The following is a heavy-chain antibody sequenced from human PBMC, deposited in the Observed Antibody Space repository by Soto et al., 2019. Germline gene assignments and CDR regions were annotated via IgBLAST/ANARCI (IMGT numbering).Heavy chain of an antibody. CDR2: ISAYNGNT. J-gene: IGHJ5*02. Sequence: ASVKVSCKASGYTFTSYGIRWVRQAPGQGLEWMGWISAYNGNTNYAQKFQGRVTMTTDTSTSTAYMELRSLRSDDTAVYYCARDVIAPPNYFDPWGQGTLVTVSS. CDR1: GYTFTSYG. CDR3: ARDVIAPPNYFDP. D-gene: IGHD4-4*01. V-gene: IGHV1-18*01.